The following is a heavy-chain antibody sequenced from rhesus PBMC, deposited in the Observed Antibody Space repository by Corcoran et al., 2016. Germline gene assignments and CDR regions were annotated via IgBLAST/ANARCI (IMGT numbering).Heavy chain of an antibody. CDR2: IGGSSGST. CDR1: GYSIRSGYG. J-gene: IGHJ4*01. Sequence: QVQLQESGPGLVKPSETLSLTCAVSGYSIRSGYGWSWIPQPPGKGLELIGYIGGSSGSTNYNPSLKSRVTISKDTAKNQCSLKLSSVTAADTDVYYCARGAYSGSLDYWGQGVLVTVSS. CDR3: ARGAYSGSLDY. D-gene: IGHD3-16*01. V-gene: IGHV4-127*01.